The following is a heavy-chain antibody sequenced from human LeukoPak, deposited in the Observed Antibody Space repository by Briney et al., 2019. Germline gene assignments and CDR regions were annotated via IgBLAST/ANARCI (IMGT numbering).Heavy chain of an antibody. Sequence: GGSLRLSCATSGFTFSKYWMTWIRQAPAKGLEWVANIKQVGIDKYYVDSVKGRFTISRDNAKNSLYLQMNSLRTEDTAVYYCAKDQGPNRGVVAIVGFDYWGQGTLVTVSS. V-gene: IGHV3-7*01. J-gene: IGHJ4*02. CDR3: AKDQGPNRGVVAIVGFDY. D-gene: IGHD2-21*01. CDR1: GFTFSKYW. CDR2: IKQVGIDK.